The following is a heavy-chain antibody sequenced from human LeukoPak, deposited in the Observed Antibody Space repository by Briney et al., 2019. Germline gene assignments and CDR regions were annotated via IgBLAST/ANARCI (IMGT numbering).Heavy chain of an antibody. D-gene: IGHD2-15*01. J-gene: IGHJ4*02. CDR2: IYHSGST. V-gene: IGHV4-38-2*02. CDR3: ARVAVAAGNDY. CDR1: GYSIRSGYY. Sequence: SETLSLTCSVSGYSIRSGYYWGWIRQPPGKGLEWIGTIYHSGSTYYNPSLKSRVTISVDTSKNQFSLKLSSVTAADTAVYYCARVAVAAGNDYWGQGTLVTVSS.